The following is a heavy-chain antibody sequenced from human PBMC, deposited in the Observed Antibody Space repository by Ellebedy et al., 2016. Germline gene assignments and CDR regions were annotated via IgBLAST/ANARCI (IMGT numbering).Heavy chain of an antibody. Sequence: GESLKISXAASGFPFSSYAMHWVRQAPGKGLEWVAVLWYDGSLKFYRDSVKGRFTISRDNSKNTLFLQMNSLTVEDTAVYYCARKSFTGDFDSWGQGTLVTVSS. D-gene: IGHD7-27*01. CDR3: ARKSFTGDFDS. V-gene: IGHV3-33*01. CDR1: GFPFSSYA. CDR2: LWYDGSLK. J-gene: IGHJ4*02.